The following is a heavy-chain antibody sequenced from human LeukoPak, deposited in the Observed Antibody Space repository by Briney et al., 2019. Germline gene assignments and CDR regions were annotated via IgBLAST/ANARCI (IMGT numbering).Heavy chain of an antibody. V-gene: IGHV1-18*01. Sequence: GASVKVSCKASGYTFTSYGISWVRQAPGQGLEWMGWISAYDGNTNYAQKLQGRVTMTTDTSTSTAYMELSSLRSEDTAVYYCARDKGSTVTTTDYYYYMDVWGKGTTVTVSS. D-gene: IGHD4-17*01. CDR3: ARDKGSTVTTTDYYYYMDV. CDR1: GYTFTSYG. CDR2: ISAYDGNT. J-gene: IGHJ6*03.